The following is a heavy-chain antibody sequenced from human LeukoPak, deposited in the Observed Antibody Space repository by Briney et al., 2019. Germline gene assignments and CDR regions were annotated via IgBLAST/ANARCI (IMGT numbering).Heavy chain of an antibody. CDR3: ATGAVAGHNHY. CDR2: FDSEDGET. V-gene: IGHV1-24*01. CDR1: GYTLTELS. Sequence: VASVTVSFKVSGYTLTELSMHWVRPAPGKGLGWMGGFDSEDGETIYAQKFQGRVTMTEDTSTGTAYMELSSLRSEDTAVYYCATGAVAGHNHYWGQGTLVTVSS. D-gene: IGHD6-19*01. J-gene: IGHJ4*02.